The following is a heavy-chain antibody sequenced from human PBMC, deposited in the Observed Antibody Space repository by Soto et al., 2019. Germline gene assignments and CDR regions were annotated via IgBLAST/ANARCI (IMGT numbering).Heavy chain of an antibody. CDR2: IDSSTKYT. CDR1: GFTFRDYY. Sequence: QVQLVESGGGLVRPGGSLRLSCEASGFTFRDYYMTWFRQAPGKGLEWLSYIDSSTKYTNYAVSVKGRFTISRDNAKNSLYLQMNSRRADDTAVYYCAREYYYTMDVWGQGTMVTVSS. CDR3: AREYYYTMDV. V-gene: IGHV3-11*05. J-gene: IGHJ6*01.